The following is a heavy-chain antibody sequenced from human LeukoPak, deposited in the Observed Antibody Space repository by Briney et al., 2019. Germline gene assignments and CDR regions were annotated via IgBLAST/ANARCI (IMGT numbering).Heavy chain of an antibody. Sequence: SQTLSLTCTVSGDSISSGDYYWSWIRQPAGKGLEWIGRISSSGSTYYNPSLKSRVTIPVDTSKNQFSLKLSSVTAADTAVYYCARDQIAAPNWFDPWGQGTLVTVSS. J-gene: IGHJ5*02. CDR2: ISSSGST. CDR3: ARDQIAAPNWFDP. CDR1: GDSISSGDYY. D-gene: IGHD6-13*01. V-gene: IGHV4-61*02.